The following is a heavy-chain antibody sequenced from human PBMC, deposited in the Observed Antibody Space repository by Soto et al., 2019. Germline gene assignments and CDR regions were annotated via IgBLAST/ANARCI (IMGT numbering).Heavy chain of an antibody. J-gene: IGHJ6*02. CDR1: GFTFSSYA. CDR2: ISGSGGST. CDR3: AKDGLAAAPLQYYGMHV. D-gene: IGHD6-13*01. V-gene: IGHV3-23*01. Sequence: GGSLRLSCAASGFTFSSYAMSWVRQAPGKGLEWVSAISGSGGSTYYADSVKGRFTISRDNSKNTLYLQMNSLRAEDTAVYYCAKDGLAAAPLQYYGMHVWGQGTTVTVSS.